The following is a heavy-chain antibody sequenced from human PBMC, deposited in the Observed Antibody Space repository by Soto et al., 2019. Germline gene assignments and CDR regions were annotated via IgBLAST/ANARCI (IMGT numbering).Heavy chain of an antibody. CDR1: GGTFSSYT. D-gene: IGHD2-2*01. CDR3: AGEWPSPPLYYYYYMDV. V-gene: IGHV1-69*08. CDR2: IIPILGIA. J-gene: IGHJ6*03. Sequence: QVQLVQSGAEVKKPGSSVKVSCKASGGTFSSYTISWVRQAPGQGLEWMGRIIPILGIANYAQKFQGRVTITADKATSAAYMELSSLKFEDTAMDYCAGEWPSPPLYYYYYMDVWGKGTTVTVSS.